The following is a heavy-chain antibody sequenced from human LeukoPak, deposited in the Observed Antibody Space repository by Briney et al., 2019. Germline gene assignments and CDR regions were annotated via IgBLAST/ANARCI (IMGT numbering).Heavy chain of an antibody. D-gene: IGHD1-26*01. J-gene: IGHJ4*02. Sequence: GASVKVSCKASGYTFTTYAIHWVRQAPGQRLEWMGWINAGNGNTKYSQEFQDRVTITRDTSARTAYMELSSLRSEDTAVYYCARVQYSGSYPYFDYWGQGTLVTVSS. CDR2: INAGNGNT. CDR1: GYTFTTYA. CDR3: ARVQYSGSYPYFDY. V-gene: IGHV1-3*03.